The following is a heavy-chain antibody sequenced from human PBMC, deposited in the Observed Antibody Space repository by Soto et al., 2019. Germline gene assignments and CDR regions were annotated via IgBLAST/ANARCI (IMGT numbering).Heavy chain of an antibody. V-gene: IGHV3-33*01. Sequence: QVQLVESGGGVVQPGRSLRLSCAASGFTFSSYGMHWVRQAPGKGLEWVAVIWYDGSNKYYADSVKGRFTIPRDNSKNTLYLQMNSLRAEDTAVYYCALSDDSSGYADYWGQGTLVTVSS. CDR3: ALSDDSSGYADY. J-gene: IGHJ4*02. CDR1: GFTFSSYG. D-gene: IGHD3-22*01. CDR2: IWYDGSNK.